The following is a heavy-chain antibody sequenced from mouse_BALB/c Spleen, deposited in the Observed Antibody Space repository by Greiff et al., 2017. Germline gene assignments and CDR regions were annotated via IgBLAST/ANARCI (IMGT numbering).Heavy chain of an antibody. CDR2: IWSGGIT. D-gene: IGHD2-1*01. J-gene: IGHJ4*01. Sequence: QVQLQQSGPGLVQPSQSLSITCTVSGFSLTSYGVHWVRQSPGKGLEWLGVIWSGGITDYNAAFISRLSISKDNSKSQVFFKMNSLQANDTAIYYCARNNGNYAMDYWGQGTSVTVSS. V-gene: IGHV2-2*02. CDR3: ARNNGNYAMDY. CDR1: GFSLTSYG.